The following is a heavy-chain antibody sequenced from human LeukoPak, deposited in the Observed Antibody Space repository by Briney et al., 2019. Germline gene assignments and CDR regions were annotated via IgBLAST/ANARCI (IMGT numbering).Heavy chain of an antibody. CDR2: ISYDGSNK. CDR3: AKGHSSGFSAFDI. J-gene: IGHJ3*02. Sequence: GGSLRLSCAASGFTFSSYGMHWVRQAPGKGLEWVAVISYDGSNKYYADSVKGRFTISRDNSKNTLYLQKNSLRAEDTAVYYCAKGHSSGFSAFDIWGQGTMVTVSS. CDR1: GFTFSSYG. V-gene: IGHV3-30*18. D-gene: IGHD3-22*01.